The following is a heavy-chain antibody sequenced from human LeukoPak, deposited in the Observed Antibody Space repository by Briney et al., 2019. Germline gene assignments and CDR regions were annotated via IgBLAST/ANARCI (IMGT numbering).Heavy chain of an antibody. D-gene: IGHD6-19*01. V-gene: IGHV3-53*01. Sequence: GGSLRLSCAASGFTVSSNYMSWVRQAPGKGLEWVSVIYSAGSTYYADSVKGRSTISRDNSKNTLYLQMNSLRAEDTAVYCCARDNGGWYGYWGQGTLVTVSS. CDR3: ARDNGGWYGY. CDR2: IYSAGST. CDR1: GFTVSSNY. J-gene: IGHJ4*02.